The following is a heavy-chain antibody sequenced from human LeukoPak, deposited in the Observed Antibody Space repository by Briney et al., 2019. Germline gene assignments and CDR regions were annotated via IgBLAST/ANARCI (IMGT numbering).Heavy chain of an antibody. D-gene: IGHD6-19*01. J-gene: IGHJ5*02. V-gene: IGHV5-51*01. Sequence: GVSLQISSKGSGYGFTSYWIGWVRPMTGKGLEWMGIIYPGDSDTRYSPSFQGQVTISADKSISTAYLQWSSLKASDTAMYYCARQRKAGTIDGNWFDPWGQGTLVTVSP. CDR3: ARQRKAGTIDGNWFDP. CDR1: GYGFTSYW. CDR2: IYPGDSDT.